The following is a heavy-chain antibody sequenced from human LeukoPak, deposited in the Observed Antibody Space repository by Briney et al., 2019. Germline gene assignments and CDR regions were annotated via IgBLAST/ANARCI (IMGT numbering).Heavy chain of an antibody. CDR1: GGSISSYY. J-gene: IGHJ6*03. V-gene: IGHV4-59*01. CDR3: ARVSYYYGSGSYYSYYYYYMDV. CDR2: IYYCGCT. D-gene: IGHD3-10*01. Sequence: SETLSLTCTVSGGSISSYYCSWIRQPRGKGLAGIGYIYYCGCTYYNPPLKSRVTISVATSKSQFSLKLSSVTAADTAVYYCARVSYYYGSGSYYSYYYYYMDVWGKGTTVTISS.